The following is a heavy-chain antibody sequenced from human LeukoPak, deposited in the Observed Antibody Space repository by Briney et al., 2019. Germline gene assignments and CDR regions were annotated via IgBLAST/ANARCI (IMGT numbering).Heavy chain of an antibody. Sequence: PGGSLRLSCAASGFTFSNYWMNWVRQAPGKGLEWVAQINQDGSEEYYMDSVKARFTISRDNAKNSVFLQMNSLRAEDTAVYYCVRDGGVSGYDLLDYWGQGTLVTVSA. CDR1: GFTFSNYW. V-gene: IGHV3-7*01. D-gene: IGHD5-12*01. CDR2: INQDGSEE. J-gene: IGHJ4*02. CDR3: VRDGGVSGYDLLDY.